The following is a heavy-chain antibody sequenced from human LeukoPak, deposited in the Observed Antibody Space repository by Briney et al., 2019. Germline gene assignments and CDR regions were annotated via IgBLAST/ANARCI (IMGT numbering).Heavy chain of an antibody. V-gene: IGHV3-74*01. Sequence: GGSLRLSCAASGFSFSSYWMHWVRQAPGKGLVWVSRINTDGSSTNYADSVKGRFTISRDNAKNTLYLQMNSLRAEDTAVYYCGRSRYSSASKDVWGKRTTLTVSS. CDR3: GRSRYSSASKDV. D-gene: IGHD6-6*01. CDR2: INTDGSST. CDR1: GFSFSSYW. J-gene: IGHJ6*04.